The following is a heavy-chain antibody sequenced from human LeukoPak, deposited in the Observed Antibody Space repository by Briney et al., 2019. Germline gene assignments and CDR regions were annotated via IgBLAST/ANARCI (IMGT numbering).Heavy chain of an antibody. D-gene: IGHD6-13*01. Sequence: PGGSLRLSCAASGFTFSSYGMHWVRQAPGKGLEWVAVISYDGSNKYYADSVKGRFTISRDNSKNTLYLQMSSLRAEDTAVYYCAKDLVAAAGTYYYYGMDVWGQGTTVTVSS. J-gene: IGHJ6*02. CDR2: ISYDGSNK. CDR3: AKDLVAAAGTYYYYGMDV. CDR1: GFTFSSYG. V-gene: IGHV3-30*18.